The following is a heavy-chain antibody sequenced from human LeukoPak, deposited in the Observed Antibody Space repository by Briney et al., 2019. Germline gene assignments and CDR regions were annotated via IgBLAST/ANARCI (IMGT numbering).Heavy chain of an antibody. CDR1: GFTFSSYA. Sequence: SGGSLRLSCAASGFTFSSYAMHWVRQAPGKGLEWVAVISYDGSNKYYADSVKGRFTISRDNSKNTLYLQMNSLRAEDTAVYYCARDRNYDILTGYINWGQGTLVTVSS. V-gene: IGHV3-30-3*01. CDR2: ISYDGSNK. D-gene: IGHD3-9*01. J-gene: IGHJ4*02. CDR3: ARDRNYDILTGYIN.